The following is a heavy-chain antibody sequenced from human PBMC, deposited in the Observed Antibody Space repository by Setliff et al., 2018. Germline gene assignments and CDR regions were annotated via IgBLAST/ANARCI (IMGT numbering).Heavy chain of an antibody. CDR3: ARGEHIVSGDFYHYIDV. Sequence: ASVKVFCKASGYTFTAYYIHWVRQAPGQGLEWMGWINPNAGNINYIQKFQGRVTMTRDTSISTAYMELRRLKSDDTAVYYCARGEHIVSGDFYHYIDVWGKGTTVTVSS. CDR2: INPNAGNI. J-gene: IGHJ6*03. CDR1: GYTFTAYY. V-gene: IGHV1-2*02. D-gene: IGHD2-15*01.